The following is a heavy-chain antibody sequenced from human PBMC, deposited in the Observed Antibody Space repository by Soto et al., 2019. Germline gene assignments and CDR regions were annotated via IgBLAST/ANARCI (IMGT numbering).Heavy chain of an antibody. Sequence: GGSLRLSCAAFGFSLSRYGMNWGRQAPGKGLEWVSSISGSGTYIHYADSVKGRFTVSRNNAKKPVYYLQMNSLRAEDTAVYYCARDRVAVVTQGDAFDIWGQGTMVTVSS. V-gene: IGHV3-21*01. CDR2: ISGSGTYI. CDR3: ARDRVAVVTQGDAFDI. CDR1: GFSLSRYG. D-gene: IGHD2-21*01. J-gene: IGHJ3*02.